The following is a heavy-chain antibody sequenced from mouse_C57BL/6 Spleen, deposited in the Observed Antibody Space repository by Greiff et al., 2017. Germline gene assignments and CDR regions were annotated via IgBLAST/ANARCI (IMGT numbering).Heavy chain of an antibody. Sequence: FTISRDNAKNNLYLQMSHLKSEDTAMYYCARDYYGNYVAYWGQGTLVTVSA. D-gene: IGHD2-1*01. CDR3: ARDYYGNYVAY. J-gene: IGHJ3*01. V-gene: IGHV5-4*01.